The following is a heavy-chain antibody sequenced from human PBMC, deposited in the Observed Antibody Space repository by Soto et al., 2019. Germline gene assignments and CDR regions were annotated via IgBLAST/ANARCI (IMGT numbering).Heavy chain of an antibody. CDR3: AKELEAGYSSSWYAADY. Sequence: GSLRLSCAASGFTFSSYGMHWVRQAPGKGLEWVAVISYDGSNKYYADSVKGRFTISRDNSKNTLYLQMNSLRAEDTAVYYCAKELEAGYSSSWYAADYWGQGTLVTVSS. V-gene: IGHV3-30*18. D-gene: IGHD6-13*01. CDR1: GFTFSSYG. J-gene: IGHJ4*02. CDR2: ISYDGSNK.